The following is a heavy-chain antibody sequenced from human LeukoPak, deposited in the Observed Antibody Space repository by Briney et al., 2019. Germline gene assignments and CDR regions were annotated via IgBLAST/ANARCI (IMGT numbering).Heavy chain of an antibody. V-gene: IGHV4-39*01. CDR3: ARQMYYYDSSGYYRDAFDI. D-gene: IGHD3-22*01. Sequence: TSETLSLTCTVSGGSISSSSYYWGWIRQPPGKGLEWIGSIYYSGSTYYNPSLKSRVTISVDTSKNQFSLKLSSVTAADTAVYYCARQMYYYDSSGYYRDAFDIWGQGTMVTVSS. CDR1: GGSISSSSYY. J-gene: IGHJ3*02. CDR2: IYYSGST.